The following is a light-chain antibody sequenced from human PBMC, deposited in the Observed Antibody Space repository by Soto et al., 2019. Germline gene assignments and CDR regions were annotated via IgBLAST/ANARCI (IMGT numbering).Light chain of an antibody. V-gene: IGKV3-20*01. CDR3: REYETWGT. CDR1: QSINSGY. J-gene: IGKJ2*01. CDR2: GAS. Sequence: EIVLTQSPGTLSLSVGERATLSCRASQSINSGYLAWYQYKPGQAPTVLIYGASNRATGIPDRFSGSGSGTDFTLTISRLEPEVFAVYYCREYETWGTLGQGTKVNIK.